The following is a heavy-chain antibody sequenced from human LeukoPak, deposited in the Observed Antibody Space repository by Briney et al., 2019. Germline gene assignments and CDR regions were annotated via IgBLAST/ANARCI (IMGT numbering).Heavy chain of an antibody. Sequence: SETLSLTCTVSGGSISSYYWSWIRQPPGKGLEWIGYIYYSGSTNYNPSLKRRVTISVDTSKNQFSLKLSSVTAADTAVYYCARKGSYTNWFDPWGQGTLVTVSS. V-gene: IGHV4-59*01. CDR1: GGSISSYY. CDR2: IYYSGST. D-gene: IGHD3-10*01. CDR3: ARKGSYTNWFDP. J-gene: IGHJ5*02.